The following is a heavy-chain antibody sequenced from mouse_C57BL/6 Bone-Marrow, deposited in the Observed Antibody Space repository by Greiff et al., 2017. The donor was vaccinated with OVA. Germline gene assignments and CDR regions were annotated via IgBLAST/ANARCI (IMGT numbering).Heavy chain of an antibody. V-gene: IGHV1-50*01. J-gene: IGHJ4*01. D-gene: IGHD2-1*01. CDR1: GYTFTSYW. Sequence: QVQLQQPGAELVKPGASVKLSCKASGYTFTSYWMQWVKQRPGKGLEWIGEIDPADSYTNYNQKFKGKATLTVDTSSSTAYMQLSSLTSEDSAVYYCARWSYYGITGYYAMDYWDQGTSVTVSS. CDR3: ARWSYYGITGYYAMDY. CDR2: IDPADSYT.